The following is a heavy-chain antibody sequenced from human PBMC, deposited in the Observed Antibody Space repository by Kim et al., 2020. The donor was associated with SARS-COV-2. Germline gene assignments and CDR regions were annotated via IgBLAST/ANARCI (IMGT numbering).Heavy chain of an antibody. J-gene: IGHJ4*02. V-gene: IGHV4-34*01. CDR3: ARPHYYGSGTFYR. Sequence: YNPSLKSRLTISIDTSRKQFYLKMTSVSAADTAVYYCARPHYYGSGTFYRWGQGTLVTVSS. D-gene: IGHD3-10*01.